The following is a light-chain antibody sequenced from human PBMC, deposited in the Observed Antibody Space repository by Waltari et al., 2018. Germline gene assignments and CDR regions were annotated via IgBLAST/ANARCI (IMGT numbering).Light chain of an antibody. CDR3: QHYVRLPAT. V-gene: IGKV3-20*01. Sequence: IVFTQSPGTLSLSPGERATLSCRASQSVSRSLAWYQQKPGQAPKLLIYGASTRATGIPDRFTGSGSGTDSSLTISSLEPEDFAIYFCQHYVRLPATFGQGTKVEIK. J-gene: IGKJ1*01. CDR2: GAS. CDR1: QSVSRS.